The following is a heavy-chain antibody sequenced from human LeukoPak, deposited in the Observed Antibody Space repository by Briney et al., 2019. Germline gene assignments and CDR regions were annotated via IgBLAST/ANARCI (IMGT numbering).Heavy chain of an antibody. J-gene: IGHJ4*02. CDR1: GFTFTTYS. CDR2: ISTRDTFI. D-gene: IGHD6-13*01. V-gene: IGHV3-21*01. Sequence: GGSLRLSCEASGFTFTTYSMTWVRQTPGEGLEWVSSISTRDTFINYADSVKGRFTISRDNAKNSLFLQMTSLRAEDTAMYYCVRSPPYSSSWYWCLDYWGQGTLVTVSS. CDR3: VRSPPYSSSWYWCLDY.